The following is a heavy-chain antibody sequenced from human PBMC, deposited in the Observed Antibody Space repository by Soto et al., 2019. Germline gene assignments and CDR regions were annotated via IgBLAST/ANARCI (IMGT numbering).Heavy chain of an antibody. V-gene: IGHV3-30*18. D-gene: IGHD6-19*01. Sequence: GRSLRLSCAASGFTFSSYGMHWVRQAPGKGLEWVAVISYDGINKYYADSVKGRFTISRDNSKNTLYLQMNSLRAEDTAVYYCPKPRYRSGLWYFDYWGPGTMLTVSS. CDR3: PKPRYRSGLWYFDY. J-gene: IGHJ4*02. CDR2: ISYDGINK. CDR1: GFTFSSYG.